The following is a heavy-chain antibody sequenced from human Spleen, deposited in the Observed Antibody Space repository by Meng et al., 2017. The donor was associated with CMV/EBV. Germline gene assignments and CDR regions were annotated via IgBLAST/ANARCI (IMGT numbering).Heavy chain of an antibody. CDR2: ISYDGSNK. D-gene: IGHD1-1*01. CDR3: ARDFRRGYPDY. V-gene: IGHV3-30*04. J-gene: IGHJ4*02. Sequence: GESLKISCAASGFTFSSYAMHWVRQAPGKGLEWVAVISYDGSNKYYTDSVKGRFTISRDNSNNTLYLQMNSPRAEDTAVYYCARDFRRGYPDYWGQGTLVTVSS. CDR1: GFTFSSYA.